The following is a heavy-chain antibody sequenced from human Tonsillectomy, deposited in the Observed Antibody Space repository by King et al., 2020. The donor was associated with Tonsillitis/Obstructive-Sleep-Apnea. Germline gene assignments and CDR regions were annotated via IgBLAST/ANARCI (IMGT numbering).Heavy chain of an antibody. J-gene: IGHJ4*02. CDR3: ARGLLGGCSSTSCLYYFDY. D-gene: IGHD2-2*01. V-gene: IGHV4-34*01. CDR2: INHSGST. CDR1: GGSFSGYY. Sequence: VQLQQWGAGLLKPSETLSLTCAVYGGSFSGYYWSWIRQPPGKGLEWIGEINHSGSTNYNPSLKSRVTISVDTSKNQFSLKLSSVTAADTAVYYCARGLLGGCSSTSCLYYFDYWGQGTLVTVSS.